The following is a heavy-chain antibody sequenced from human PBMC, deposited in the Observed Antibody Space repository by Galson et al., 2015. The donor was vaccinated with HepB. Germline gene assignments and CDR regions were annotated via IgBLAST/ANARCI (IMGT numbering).Heavy chain of an antibody. CDR1: GGTFSSYA. CDR3: AAQESLYGSGSYNDY. Sequence: SVKVSCKASGGTFSSYAISWVRQAPGQGLEWMGGIIPIFGTANYAQKFQGRVTITADESTSTAYMELSSLRSEDTAVYYCAAQESLYGSGSYNDYWGQGTLVTVSS. CDR2: IIPIFGTA. V-gene: IGHV1-69*13. J-gene: IGHJ4*02. D-gene: IGHD3-10*01.